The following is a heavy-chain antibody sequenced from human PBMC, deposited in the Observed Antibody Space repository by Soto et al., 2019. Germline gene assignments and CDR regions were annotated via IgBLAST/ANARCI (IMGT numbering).Heavy chain of an antibody. J-gene: IGHJ6*02. D-gene: IGHD6-6*01. V-gene: IGHV4-59*01. Sequence: PSETLSLTCTVSGGSISSYSWIWIRQPPGKGLEWIGYIYYSGGTNYNPSLKSRVTISVDTSKNQFSLKLSSVTAADTAVYYCARFSSSEFYYYYGMDVWGQGTTVTVSS. CDR1: GGSISSYS. CDR3: ARFSSSEFYYYYGMDV. CDR2: IYYSGGT.